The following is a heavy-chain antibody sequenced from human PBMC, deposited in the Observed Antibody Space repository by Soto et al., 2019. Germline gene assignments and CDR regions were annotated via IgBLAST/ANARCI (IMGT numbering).Heavy chain of an antibody. Sequence: SETLSLTCGVSGGSINIDYWWSWVRQAPGKALEWIGEVHRSGTTNYIQSLKSRVTMSVDTSKNEFSLRLSSVTAADTAVYFCARSVAVPGAHIDYWGQGTQVTVSS. CDR3: ARSVAVPGAHIDY. CDR1: GGSINIDYW. J-gene: IGHJ4*02. D-gene: IGHD6-19*01. CDR2: VHRSGTT. V-gene: IGHV4-4*02.